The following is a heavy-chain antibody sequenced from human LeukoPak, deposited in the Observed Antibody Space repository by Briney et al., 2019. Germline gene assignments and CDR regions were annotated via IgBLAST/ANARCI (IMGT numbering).Heavy chain of an antibody. CDR1: GYTFTSYA. CDR3: ARGLYYYGRDAFDI. Sequence: ASVKVSCKASGYTFTSYAMHWVRRAPGQRLEWMGWISAYNGNTNYAQKLQGRVTMTTDTSTSTAYMELRSLRSDDTAVYYCARGLYYYGRDAFDIWGQGTMVTVSS. J-gene: IGHJ3*02. V-gene: IGHV1-18*01. CDR2: ISAYNGNT. D-gene: IGHD3-10*01.